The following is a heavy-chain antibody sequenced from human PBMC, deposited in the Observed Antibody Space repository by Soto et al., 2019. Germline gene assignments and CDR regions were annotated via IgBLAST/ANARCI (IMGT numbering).Heavy chain of an antibody. V-gene: IGHV4-4*02. CDR1: GGSISSSNW. D-gene: IGHD6-6*01. J-gene: IGHJ5*02. Sequence: NPSETLSLSCAVSGGSISSSNWWSWVRQPPGKGLEWIGEIYHSGSTNYNPSLKSRVTISVDKSKNQFSLKLSSVTAADTAVYYCARSNTIAARPETINWFDPWGQGTLVTVSS. CDR2: IYHSGST. CDR3: ARSNTIAARPETINWFDP.